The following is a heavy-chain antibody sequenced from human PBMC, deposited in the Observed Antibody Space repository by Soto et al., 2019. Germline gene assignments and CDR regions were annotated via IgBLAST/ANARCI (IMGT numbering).Heavy chain of an antibody. Sequence: QVQLQESGPGLVKPSQTLSLTCTVSGGSITSDYSCWSWIRQPPGEGLEWIGHIFDSGTTYTNPSLRSXXAXSXXTSKTQFSLTLSSVTAADTAVDCWARGPSGDRVRYWGQGALVTVSS. CDR3: ARGPSGDRVRY. V-gene: IGHV4-30-4*01. J-gene: IGHJ4*02. CDR1: GGSITSDYSC. CDR2: IFDSGTT. D-gene: IGHD7-27*01.